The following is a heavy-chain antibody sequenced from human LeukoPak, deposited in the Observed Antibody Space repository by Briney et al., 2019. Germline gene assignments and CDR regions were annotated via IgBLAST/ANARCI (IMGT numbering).Heavy chain of an antibody. CDR1: GYTSTGYY. CDR2: INPNSDDT. Sequence: ASVKVSCKASGYTSTGYYMHWVRQAPGQGLEWMGWINPNSDDTSFAQRFQGRVTMTRDTSISTAYMELSRLRSDDTAVYYCARANVLTGYYILDHWGQGTLVTVSS. CDR3: ARANVLTGYYILDH. V-gene: IGHV1-2*02. J-gene: IGHJ4*02. D-gene: IGHD3-9*01.